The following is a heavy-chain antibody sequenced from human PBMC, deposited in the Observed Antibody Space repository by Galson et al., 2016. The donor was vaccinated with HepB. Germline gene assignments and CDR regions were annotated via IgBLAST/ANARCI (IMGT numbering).Heavy chain of an antibody. V-gene: IGHV3-53*01. Sequence: SLRLSCAASGFSVSSNHLSWVRQAPGKGLEWVSVIFSAGTTYYADSVKGRFTISRDNSKNTLYLQMNSLRAEDTAVYYCARDSGSVSFDYWGRGTLVTVSS. J-gene: IGHJ4*02. D-gene: IGHD1-26*01. CDR1: GFSVSSNH. CDR2: IFSAGTT. CDR3: ARDSGSVSFDY.